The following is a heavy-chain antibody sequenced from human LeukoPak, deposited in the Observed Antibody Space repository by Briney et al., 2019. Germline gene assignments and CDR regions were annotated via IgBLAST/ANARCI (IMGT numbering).Heavy chain of an antibody. CDR2: ISRSCSHI. CDR1: GFTFSSYE. CDR3: SMVRGYYYMDV. V-gene: IGHV3-48*03. D-gene: IGHD3-10*01. Sequence: GGSVRLSCAASGFTFSSYEMNWVRQAPGKGLEGVSYISRSCSHIYYADSVRGRFIISRDNAKNSLYLQMNSLRAEDTAVYYCSMVRGYYYMDVWGKGTTVT. J-gene: IGHJ6*03.